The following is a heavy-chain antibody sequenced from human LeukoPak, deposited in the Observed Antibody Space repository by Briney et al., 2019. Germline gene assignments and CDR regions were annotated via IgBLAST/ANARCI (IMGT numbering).Heavy chain of an antibody. Sequence: GGSLRLSCAASGLTFSNYSMSWVRQAPGKGLFWVSGISASGSGTYYVDSVKGRFTISRDNSKNTLYLQMNSLRAEDTAVYYCAKDAAGPEYWGQGTLVTVSS. CDR3: AKDAAGPEY. J-gene: IGHJ4*02. CDR2: ISASGSGT. V-gene: IGHV3-23*01. CDR1: GLTFSNYS. D-gene: IGHD6-13*01.